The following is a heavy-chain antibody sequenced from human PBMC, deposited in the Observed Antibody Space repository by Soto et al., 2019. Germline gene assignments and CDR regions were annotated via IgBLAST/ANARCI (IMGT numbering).Heavy chain of an antibody. V-gene: IGHV5-51*01. Sequence: GESLKISCKGSGYSFTSYWIGWVRQMPGKGLEWMGIIYPGDSDTRYSPSFQGQVTISADKSISTAYLQWSSLKASDTAMYYCARQDRGWSGYYYYGMDVWGQGTTVTVSS. D-gene: IGHD2-15*01. J-gene: IGHJ6*02. CDR3: ARQDRGWSGYYYYGMDV. CDR1: GYSFTSYW. CDR2: IYPGDSDT.